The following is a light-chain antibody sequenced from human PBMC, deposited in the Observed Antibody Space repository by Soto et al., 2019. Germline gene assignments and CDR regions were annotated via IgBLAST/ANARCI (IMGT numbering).Light chain of an antibody. CDR3: LQDYSYPLT. CDR1: QGIRND. CDR2: AAR. Sequence: AIQMTQSPSSLSASVGDTVTITCRASQGIRNDLGWYQQKPGKAPKLLIYAARTLQSGVPSRFSGSGSGTDFTLTISRLQPEDIATYYCLQDYSYPLTFGGGTKVEIK. J-gene: IGKJ4*01. V-gene: IGKV1-6*01.